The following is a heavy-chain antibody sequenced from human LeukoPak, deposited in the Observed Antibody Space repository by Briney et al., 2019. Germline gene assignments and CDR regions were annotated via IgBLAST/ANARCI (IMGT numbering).Heavy chain of an antibody. CDR1: GFTFSTFA. Sequence: GGFLRLSCAASGFTFSTFAMIWVRQPPGKGLEWVSSIFPSGGEIHYADSVRGRFTISRDNSKSTLSLQMNSLRAEDTAIYYCATYRQVLLPFESWGQGTLVTVSS. J-gene: IGHJ4*02. V-gene: IGHV3-23*01. CDR3: ATYRQVLLPFES. CDR2: IFPSGGEI. D-gene: IGHD2-8*02.